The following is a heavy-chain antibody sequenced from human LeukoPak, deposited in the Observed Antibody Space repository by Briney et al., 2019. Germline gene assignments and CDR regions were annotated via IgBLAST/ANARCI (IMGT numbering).Heavy chain of an antibody. Sequence: SETLSLTCTVSGGSISPLYWGWIRQPPGKGLEFIGYIYDSGAANYNPSLKSRVSLSVDTSENQFSLKLSSVTAADTAVYYCARGGVAGKYYFDFWGQGTLVTVSS. CDR3: ARGGVAGKYYFDF. V-gene: IGHV4-59*11. CDR1: GGSISPLY. D-gene: IGHD3-10*01. CDR2: IYDSGAA. J-gene: IGHJ4*02.